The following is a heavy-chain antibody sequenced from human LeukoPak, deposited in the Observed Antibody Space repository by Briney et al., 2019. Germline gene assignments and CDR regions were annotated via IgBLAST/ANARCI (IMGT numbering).Heavy chain of an antibody. Sequence: SETLSLTCTVSGGSISSYYWSWIRQPPGKGLEWIGYIYYSGSTNYNPSLKSRVTISVDTSKDQFSLKLSSVTAADTAVYYCARTTEGGYTYDYFYYYYMDVWGKGTTVTISS. CDR1: GGSISSYY. V-gene: IGHV4-59*01. CDR3: ARTTEGGYTYDYFYYYYMDV. CDR2: IYYSGST. D-gene: IGHD5-18*01. J-gene: IGHJ6*03.